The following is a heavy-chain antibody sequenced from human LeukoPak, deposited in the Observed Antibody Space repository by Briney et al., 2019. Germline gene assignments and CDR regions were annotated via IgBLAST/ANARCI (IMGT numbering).Heavy chain of an antibody. D-gene: IGHD5-18*01. CDR3: ARLPDTAMVED. CDR1: GGSFSGYY. Sequence: SETLSLTCAVYGGSFSGYYWSWIRQPPGKGLEWIGEINHSGSTNYNPSLKSRVTISVDTSKNQFSLKLSSVTAADTAVYYCARLPDTAMVEDWGQGTLVTVSS. CDR2: INHSGST. J-gene: IGHJ4*02. V-gene: IGHV4-34*01.